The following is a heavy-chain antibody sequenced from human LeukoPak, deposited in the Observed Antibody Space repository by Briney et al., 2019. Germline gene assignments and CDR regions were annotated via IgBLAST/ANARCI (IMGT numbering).Heavy chain of an antibody. J-gene: IGHJ4*02. Sequence: PSETLSLTCTVSGGSISSSSYYWGWIRQPPGKGLEWIGSIYYSGSTYYNPSLKSRVTISVDTSKNQFSPKLSSVTAADTAVYYCARQRSGYYYFDYWGQGTLVTVSS. CDR3: ARQRSGYYYFDY. CDR2: IYYSGST. V-gene: IGHV4-39*01. CDR1: GGSISSSSYY. D-gene: IGHD3-22*01.